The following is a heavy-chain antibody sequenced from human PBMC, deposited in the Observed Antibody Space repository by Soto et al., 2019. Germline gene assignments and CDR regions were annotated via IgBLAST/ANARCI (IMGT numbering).Heavy chain of an antibody. CDR1: GGSIDNSHSF. Sequence: SETLSLTCDVAGGSIDNSHSFWGWVRQPPGRGLEFLGSVYYSGGTYYNPSLKSRVTVSVDTSKNQVSLRVRSVTVAETAMYYCAKVGGGGPVTAAIGRFDSWGQGTQVTVSS. CDR3: AKVGGGGPVTAAIGRFDS. J-gene: IGHJ4*02. V-gene: IGHV4-39*01. D-gene: IGHD3-16*01. CDR2: VYYSGGT.